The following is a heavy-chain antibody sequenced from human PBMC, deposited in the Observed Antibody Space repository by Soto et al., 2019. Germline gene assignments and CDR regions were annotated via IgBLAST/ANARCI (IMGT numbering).Heavy chain of an antibody. D-gene: IGHD2-15*01. CDR2: IIPIFGTA. V-gene: IGHV1-69*01. CDR1: GGTFSSYA. J-gene: IGHJ3*02. Sequence: QMQLVQSGAEVKKPGSSVKVSCKASGGTFSSYAISWVRQAPGQGLEWMGGIIPIFGTANYAQKFQGRVTITADESTSTAYMELSSLRSEDTAVYYCARDIYSSGGSCYSGAFDIWGQGTMVTVSS. CDR3: ARDIYSSGGSCYSGAFDI.